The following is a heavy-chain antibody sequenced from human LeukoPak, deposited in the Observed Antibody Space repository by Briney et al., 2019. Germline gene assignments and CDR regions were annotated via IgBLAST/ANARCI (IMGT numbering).Heavy chain of an antibody. CDR3: ARDRGGAAAY. V-gene: IGHV3-11*05. CDR1: GFTFSDYY. D-gene: IGHD3-16*01. Sequence: GGSLRLSCAASGFTFSDYYMSWIRQAPGQGLEWVSYISTSSSSTNYADPVKGRFTISRDNAKNSLFLQMNSLRAEDTAVYYCARDRGGAAAYWGQGTLVTVSS. J-gene: IGHJ4*02. CDR2: ISTSSSST.